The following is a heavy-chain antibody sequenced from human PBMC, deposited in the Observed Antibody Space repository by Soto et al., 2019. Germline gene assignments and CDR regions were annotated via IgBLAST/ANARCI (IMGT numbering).Heavy chain of an antibody. D-gene: IGHD3-10*01. Sequence: GGSLRLSCAASGFTFSSYGMHWVRQAPGKGLEWVAVIWYDGSNKYYADSVKGRFTISRDNSKNTLYLQMNSLRAEDTAVYYCAREDYYGSGSYYYYYGMDVWGQGTTVTVSS. CDR3: AREDYYGSGSYYYYYGMDV. J-gene: IGHJ6*02. V-gene: IGHV3-33*01. CDR1: GFTFSSYG. CDR2: IWYDGSNK.